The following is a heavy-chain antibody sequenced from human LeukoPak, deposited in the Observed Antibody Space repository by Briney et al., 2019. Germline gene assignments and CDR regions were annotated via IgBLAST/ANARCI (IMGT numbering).Heavy chain of an antibody. D-gene: IGHD4-17*01. V-gene: IGHV3-30*03. CDR2: ISYDGSNK. J-gene: IGHJ4*02. CDR1: GFTFSSYG. Sequence: GRSLRLSCAASGFTFSSYGMHWVRQAPGKGLEWVAVISYDGSNKYYADSVKGRFTISRDNSKNTLYLQMNSLRAEDTAVYYCASHYGDYLLFDYWGQGTLVTVSS. CDR3: ASHYGDYLLFDY.